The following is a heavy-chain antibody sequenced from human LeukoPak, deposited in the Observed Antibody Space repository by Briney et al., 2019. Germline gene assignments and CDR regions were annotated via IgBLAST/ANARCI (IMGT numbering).Heavy chain of an antibody. CDR1: GFTFSSYG. D-gene: IGHD1-26*01. CDR2: ISYDGSNK. Sequence: GGSLRLSCAASGFTFSSYGMHWVRQAPGKGLEWVAVISYDGSNKYYADSVKGRFTISRDNSKNTLYLQMNSLRAEDTAVYYCARSGSYYELVYWGQGTLVTVSS. V-gene: IGHV3-30*03. J-gene: IGHJ4*02. CDR3: ARSGSYYELVY.